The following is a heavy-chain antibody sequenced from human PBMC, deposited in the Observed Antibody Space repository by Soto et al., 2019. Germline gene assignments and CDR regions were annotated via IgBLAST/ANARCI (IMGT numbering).Heavy chain of an antibody. Sequence: ASVKVCCKASGYTFTSYYMHWVRQAPGQGLEWMGIINPSGGSTSYAQKFQGRVTMTRDTSTSTVYMELSSLRSEDTAVYYCASLGYCSGGSCEKNFDYWGQGTLVTVSS. J-gene: IGHJ4*02. CDR3: ASLGYCSGGSCEKNFDY. D-gene: IGHD2-15*01. CDR1: GYTFTSYY. CDR2: INPSGGST. V-gene: IGHV1-46*03.